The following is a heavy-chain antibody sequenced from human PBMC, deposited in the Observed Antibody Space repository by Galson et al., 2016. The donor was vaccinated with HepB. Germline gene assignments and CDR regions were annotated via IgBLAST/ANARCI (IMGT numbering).Heavy chain of an antibody. Sequence: SVKVSCKASGGSFNSYGISWVRQAPGQGLEWMGGIIPIFGTANYAQKFQGRVTITADESTRTVYMDLNSLRYEDTAVYYCARGGTTVVTPFDHWGQGTLVTVSS. CDR3: ARGGTTVVTPFDH. J-gene: IGHJ4*02. CDR2: IIPIFGTA. CDR1: GGSFNSYG. D-gene: IGHD4-23*01. V-gene: IGHV1-69*13.